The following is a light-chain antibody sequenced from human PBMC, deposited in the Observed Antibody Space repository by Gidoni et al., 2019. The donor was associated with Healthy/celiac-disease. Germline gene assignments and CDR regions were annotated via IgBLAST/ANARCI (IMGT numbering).Light chain of an antibody. J-gene: IGKJ1*01. CDR1: QSISSY. CDR3: KQSYSTPQT. Sequence: DIQMTQSPSSLSASVGDRVTITCRASQSISSYLNWYQQKPGKAPKLLIYAASSLQSGVPSRFSGSGSGTDFTLTISSLQPEDFATYDCKQSYSTPQTFGQGTKVEIK. V-gene: IGKV1-39*01. CDR2: AAS.